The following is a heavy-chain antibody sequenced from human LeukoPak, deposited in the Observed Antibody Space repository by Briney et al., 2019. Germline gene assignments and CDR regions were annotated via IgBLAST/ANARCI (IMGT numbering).Heavy chain of an antibody. J-gene: IGHJ2*01. CDR1: GFTFSSYA. CDR3: ARDRGDYGDHHTQNWYFDL. CDR2: ISSNGGST. Sequence: GGSLRLSCAASGFTFSSYAMHWVRQAPGKGLEYVSAISSNGGSTYYANSVKGRFTISRDNSKNTLYLQMGSLRAEDMAVYYCARDRGDYGDHHTQNWYFDLWGHGTLVTVSS. V-gene: IGHV3-64*01. D-gene: IGHD4-17*01.